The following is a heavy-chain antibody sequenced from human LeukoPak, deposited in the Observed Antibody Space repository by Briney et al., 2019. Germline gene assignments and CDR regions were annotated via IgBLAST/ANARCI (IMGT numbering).Heavy chain of an antibody. CDR2: IIPIFGTA. Sequence: ASVKVSCKASGGTFRSYAISWMRQSPGQGLEWMGGIIPIFGTANYAQKFQGRVTITADESTSTAYMELSSLRSEDTAVYYCARGLLEWLRDVWGKGTTVTVSS. V-gene: IGHV1-69*13. J-gene: IGHJ6*04. CDR1: GGTFRSYA. D-gene: IGHD3-3*01. CDR3: ARGLLEWLRDV.